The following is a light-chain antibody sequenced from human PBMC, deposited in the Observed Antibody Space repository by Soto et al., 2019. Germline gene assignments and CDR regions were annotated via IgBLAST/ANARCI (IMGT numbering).Light chain of an antibody. CDR3: QQSFTTPLT. V-gene: IGKV1-39*01. J-gene: IGKJ4*01. Sequence: DIQMTQSPSSLSASVGDRVTITCRASQSISSYLNWYQQKPGEAPKLLIYGASTLESGVPSRFSGSGSGTDFILSISSLQPEDVATYYCQQSFTTPLTFGGGTKVETK. CDR1: QSISSY. CDR2: GAS.